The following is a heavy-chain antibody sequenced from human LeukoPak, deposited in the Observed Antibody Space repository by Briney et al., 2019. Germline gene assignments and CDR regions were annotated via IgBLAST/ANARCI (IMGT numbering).Heavy chain of an antibody. V-gene: IGHV3-7*01. CDR2: INKDGSEI. CDR3: ARDKVTY. J-gene: IGHJ4*02. CDR1: GFTFSNYW. Sequence: GGSLRLSCAASGFTFSNYWMSWVRQAPGKGLEWVAHINKDGSEIYYVDSVKGRFTISRDNAKSSLSLQMNSLRVEDTAVYHCARDKVTYWGQGILVTVSS.